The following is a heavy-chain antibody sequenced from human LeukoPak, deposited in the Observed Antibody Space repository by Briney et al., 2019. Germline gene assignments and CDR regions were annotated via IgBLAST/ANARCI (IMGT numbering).Heavy chain of an antibody. V-gene: IGHV3-48*03. J-gene: IGHJ4*02. CDR3: ARHNGWYDY. CDR2: ISTSDAA. D-gene: IGHD6-19*01. CDR1: GFTFSSYE. Sequence: PGGSLRLSCAASGFTFSSYEMNWVRQAPGKGLEWISYISTSDAAMYVDSVKGRFTISRDNAKNSLYLQMNSLRAEDTAVYYCARHNGWYDYWGQGTLVTVSS.